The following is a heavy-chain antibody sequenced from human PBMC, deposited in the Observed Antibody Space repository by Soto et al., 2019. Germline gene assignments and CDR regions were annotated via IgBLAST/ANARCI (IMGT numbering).Heavy chain of an antibody. CDR2: IYFTGSF. V-gene: IGHV4-4*07. J-gene: IGHJ5*02. Sequence: QVQLQESGPGLVKPSETLSLTCTVSGGSITSDYWSWIRQPAGKGLEWLGRIYFTGSFNYNPSLKGRVTMSLDRSKNQVSLNLRSVTAADTAVYYCASGHSSGWPTNWFDPWGQGTLVTVSS. D-gene: IGHD6-19*01. CDR3: ASGHSSGWPTNWFDP. CDR1: GGSITSDY.